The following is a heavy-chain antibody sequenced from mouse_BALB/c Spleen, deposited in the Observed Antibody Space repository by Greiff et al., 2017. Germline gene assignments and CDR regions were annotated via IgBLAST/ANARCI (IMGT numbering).Heavy chain of an antibody. CDR3: ARGGTDWYFDV. J-gene: IGHJ1*01. V-gene: IGHV5-17*02. Sequence: EVKLMESGGGLVQPGGSRKLSCAASGFTFSSFGMHWVRQAPEKGLEWVAYISSGSSTIYYADTVKGRFTISRDNPKNTLFLQMTSLRSEDTAMYYCARGGTDWYFDVWGAGTTVTVSS. CDR2: ISSGSSTI. CDR1: GFTFSSFG.